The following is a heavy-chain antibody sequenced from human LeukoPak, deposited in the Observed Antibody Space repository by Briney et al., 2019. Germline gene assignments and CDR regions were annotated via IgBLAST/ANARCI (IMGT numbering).Heavy chain of an antibody. CDR3: GRESARRRESLRGLWGSSNSWYPLGGVDY. V-gene: IGHV4-34*01. CDR2: INHSGST. D-gene: IGHD6-13*01. CDR1: GGSFSGYY. J-gene: IGHJ4*02. Sequence: SETLSLTCAVYGGSFSGYYWSWIRQPPGKGLEWIGEINHSGSTNYNPSLKSRVTISVDTSKNQFSLKLSSVTAADTAVYYCGRESARRRESLRGLWGSSNSWYPLGGVDYWGQGTLLTVSS.